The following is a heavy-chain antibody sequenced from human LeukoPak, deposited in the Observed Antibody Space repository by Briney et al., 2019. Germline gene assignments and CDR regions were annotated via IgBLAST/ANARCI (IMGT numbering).Heavy chain of an antibody. CDR2: IYTSRST. CDR1: GASISSGSYY. V-gene: IGHV4-61*09. Sequence: SQTLSFTLTPSGASISSGSYYWSWIRQPAGKGLEWIGQIYTSRSTKYNPSLKSRVTISADTSKNQCSLKLSSVTAADTAVYYCARDFVIAATTEYFQCWGQGTLVTASS. J-gene: IGHJ1*01. D-gene: IGHD6-13*01. CDR3: ARDFVIAATTEYFQC.